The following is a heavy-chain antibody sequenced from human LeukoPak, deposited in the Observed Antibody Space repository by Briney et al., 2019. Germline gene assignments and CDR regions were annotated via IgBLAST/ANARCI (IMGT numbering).Heavy chain of an antibody. Sequence: PGGSLRLSCAASGFTFSNFAMSWVRQAPGKGLEWVSAISSSGGSTYYADSVKGRFTISRDNAGNSLYLHMNSLRAEDTAVYYCARVLLERPGIDSFDMWGQGTMVTVSS. CDR2: ISSSGGST. D-gene: IGHD1-1*01. CDR1: GFTFSNFA. J-gene: IGHJ3*02. V-gene: IGHV3-23*01. CDR3: ARVLLERPGIDSFDM.